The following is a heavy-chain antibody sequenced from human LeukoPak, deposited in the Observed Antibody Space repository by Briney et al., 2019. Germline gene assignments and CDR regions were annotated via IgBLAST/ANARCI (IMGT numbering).Heavy chain of an antibody. V-gene: IGHV1-8*03. CDR3: ARDPDIVVVAADY. D-gene: IGHD2-15*01. Sequence: ASVKVSCKASGYTFTSYDINWVRQATGQGLEWMGWMNPNSGNTGYAQKFQGRVTITRNTSISTAYMELSSLRSDDTAVYFCARDPDIVVVAADYWGQGTLVTVSS. J-gene: IGHJ4*02. CDR2: MNPNSGNT. CDR1: GYTFTSYD.